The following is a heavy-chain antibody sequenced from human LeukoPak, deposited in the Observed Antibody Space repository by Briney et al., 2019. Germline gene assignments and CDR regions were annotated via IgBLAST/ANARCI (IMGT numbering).Heavy chain of an antibody. CDR1: GFTFSSYA. Sequence: GGSLRLSCAASGFTFSSYAMSWVRQAPGKGLEWVSAISGSGGSTYYADSVKGRFTISRDTSKNTLYLQMSSLRAEDTAVYYCAKAGIAVAGTHYYYYYMDVWGKGTTVTVSS. J-gene: IGHJ6*03. V-gene: IGHV3-23*01. CDR2: ISGSGGST. CDR3: AKAGIAVAGTHYYYYYMDV. D-gene: IGHD6-19*01.